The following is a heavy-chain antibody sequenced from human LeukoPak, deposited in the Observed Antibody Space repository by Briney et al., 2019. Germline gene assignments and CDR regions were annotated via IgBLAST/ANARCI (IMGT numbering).Heavy chain of an antibody. CDR3: AKSVSPGGYVGSLYFFDD. CDR2: IKADGSGK. J-gene: IGHJ4*02. D-gene: IGHD1-26*01. CDR1: GFTLSGYW. Sequence: GGSLRLSCAASGFTLSGYWMSWVRQAPGRGLEWVASIKADGSGKYYMDSVKGRFTISRDNAKNSLYLQMSSLRTEDTAIYYCAKSVSPGGYVGSLYFFDDWGQGTLVTVSS. V-gene: IGHV3-7*03.